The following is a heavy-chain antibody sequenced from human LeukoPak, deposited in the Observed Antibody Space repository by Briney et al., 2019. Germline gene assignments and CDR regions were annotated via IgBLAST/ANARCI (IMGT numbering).Heavy chain of an antibody. CDR1: GFTFSSYW. V-gene: IGHV3-7*01. D-gene: IGHD1-26*01. CDR3: ARGGSYNAVDY. Sequence: QSGGSLRLSCAASGFTFSSYWMSWVRQAPGKGLEWVANIKQDGSEKYYVDSVKGRFTISRDSAKNSLYLQMNSLRAEDTAVYYCARGGSYNAVDYWGQGTLVTVSS. CDR2: IKQDGSEK. J-gene: IGHJ4*02.